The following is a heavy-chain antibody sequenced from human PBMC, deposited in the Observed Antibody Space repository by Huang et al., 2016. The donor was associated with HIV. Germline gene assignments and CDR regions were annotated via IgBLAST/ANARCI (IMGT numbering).Heavy chain of an antibody. D-gene: IGHD3-10*01. J-gene: IGHJ4*02. V-gene: IGHV5-51*01. CDR2: IYPGDSDT. CDR3: ARQGLWLPPTDPFDY. CDR1: GYNFDSYW. Sequence: EVHLVQSGAEVKEPGESLKISCQGSGYNFDSYWIGWVRQMPGKGLEWRGCIYPGDSDTSYDPSFQGQVTISADQSIKTAYLQWSSLKASDTAIYFCARQGLWLPPTDPFDYWGQGTPVTVSA.